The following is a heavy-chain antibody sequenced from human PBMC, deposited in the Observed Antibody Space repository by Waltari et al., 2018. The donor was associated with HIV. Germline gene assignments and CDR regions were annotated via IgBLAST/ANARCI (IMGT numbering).Heavy chain of an antibody. J-gene: IGHJ4*02. CDR2: VYWDDEQ. V-gene: IGHV2-5*02. CDR3: AQRQLLGRGMVYFS. D-gene: IGHD2-8*01. Sequence: QITLKESGPTLVKATQTLTLTCSFSGFSLSTSGVGVGWFRQPPGKALEWLALVYWDDEQRYSPSLKTRLTITKGSSKTQVVLTMTKMDPVDTATYYCAQRQLLGRGMVYFSWGPGILISVSS. CDR1: GFSLSTSGVG.